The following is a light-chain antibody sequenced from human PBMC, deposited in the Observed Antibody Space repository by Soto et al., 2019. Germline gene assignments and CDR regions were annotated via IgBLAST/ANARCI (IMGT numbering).Light chain of an antibody. CDR3: QQYNSYST. V-gene: IGKV1-16*01. J-gene: IGKJ4*01. CDR1: QDISNY. CDR2: AAS. Sequence: DIQMTQSPSSLSASVGDRVTITCQASQDISNYLNWYQQKPGKAPKLLIYAASTLESGVPSRFSATVSGTEFSLTITSLQPEDFATYYCQQYNSYSTFGGGTKVDIK.